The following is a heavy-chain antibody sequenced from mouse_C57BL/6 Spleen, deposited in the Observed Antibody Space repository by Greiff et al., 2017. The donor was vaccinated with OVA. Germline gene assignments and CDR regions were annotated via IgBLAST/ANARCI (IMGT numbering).Heavy chain of an antibody. CDR3: ARETYSYAMDY. V-gene: IGHV5-4*01. J-gene: IGHJ4*01. CDR2: ISDGGSYT. CDR1: GFTFSSYA. Sequence: EVQLVESGGGLVKPGGSLKLSCAASGFTFSSYAMSWVRQTPEKRLEWVATISDGGSYTYYPDNVKGRFTISRDNAKNNLYLQMSHLKSEDTAMYYCARETYSYAMDYWGQGTSVTVSS.